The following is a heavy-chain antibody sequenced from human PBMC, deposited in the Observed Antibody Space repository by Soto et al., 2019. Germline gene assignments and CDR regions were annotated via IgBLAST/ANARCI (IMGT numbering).Heavy chain of an antibody. CDR3: ARGPHVVVTATLDY. D-gene: IGHD2-21*02. J-gene: IGHJ4*02. Sequence: EVQLVESGGGLVQPGGSLRLSCAASGFTFSSYWMHWVRQAPGKGLVWVSRINSAGSSTSYADSVKGRFTITIDKSKNTLYLQMNSLRAEDTAVYYCARGPHVVVTATLDYCGQGTLVTVSS. CDR1: GFTFSSYW. V-gene: IGHV3-74*01. CDR2: INSAGSST.